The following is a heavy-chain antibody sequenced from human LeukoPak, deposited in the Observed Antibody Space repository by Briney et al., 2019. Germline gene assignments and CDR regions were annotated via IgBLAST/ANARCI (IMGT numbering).Heavy chain of an antibody. J-gene: IGHJ5*02. Sequence: SETLSLTCTVSGGSISSYYWSWIRQPPGKGLEWIGYIYYSGSTNYDPSLKSRVTISVDTSKNQFSLKLSSVTAADTAVYYCARARTPRGYYWFDPWGQGTLVTVSS. V-gene: IGHV4-59*01. CDR3: ARARTPRGYYWFDP. CDR1: GGSISSYY. D-gene: IGHD3-3*01. CDR2: IYYSGST.